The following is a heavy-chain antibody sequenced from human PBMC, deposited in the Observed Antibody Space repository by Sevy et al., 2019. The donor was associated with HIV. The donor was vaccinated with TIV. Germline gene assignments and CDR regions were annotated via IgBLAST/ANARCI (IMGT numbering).Heavy chain of an antibody. J-gene: IGHJ4*01. Sequence: GGSLRLSCAASGFTFRTYRMSWVRQAPGKGLEWVANINQDGSEKYYVDSVKGRLTISRDNAKNSLYLQINSLRAEDTAIYYCAGRRCNNGFDFWGRGTMVTVSS. D-gene: IGHD2-8*01. CDR2: INQDGSEK. CDR3: AGRRCNNGFDF. CDR1: GFTFRTYR. V-gene: IGHV3-7*01.